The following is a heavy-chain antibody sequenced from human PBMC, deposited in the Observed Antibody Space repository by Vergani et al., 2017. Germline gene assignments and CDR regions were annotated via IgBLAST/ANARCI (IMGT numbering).Heavy chain of an antibody. D-gene: IGHD6-6*01. CDR2: IIPILGIA. CDR1: GGPFSSYT. J-gene: IGHJ6*02. V-gene: IGHV1-69*02. CDR3: ARVEYSSSSDYYYGMDV. Sequence: QVQLVQSGAEVKKLGSSVKVSCKASGGPFSSYTISWVRQAPGPGVEWMGRIIPILGIANYAQKFQGRVTITADKSTSTAYMELSSLRSEDTAVYYCARVEYSSSSDYYYGMDVWGQGTTVTVSS.